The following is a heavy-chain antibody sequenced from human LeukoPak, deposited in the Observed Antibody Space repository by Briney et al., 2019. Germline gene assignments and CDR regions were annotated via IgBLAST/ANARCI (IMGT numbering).Heavy chain of an antibody. V-gene: IGHV3-9*01. Sequence: PSRSLRLSCAASGFTFDDYAMHWVRQAPGKGLEWVSGITWNSGSTGYADSVKGRFTISRDNAKNSLYLQVNSLRDEDTAVYFCAKDSSYGYVDYWGQGTLVTVSS. CDR3: AKDSSYGYVDY. CDR2: ITWNSGST. J-gene: IGHJ4*02. D-gene: IGHD3-16*01. CDR1: GFTFDDYA.